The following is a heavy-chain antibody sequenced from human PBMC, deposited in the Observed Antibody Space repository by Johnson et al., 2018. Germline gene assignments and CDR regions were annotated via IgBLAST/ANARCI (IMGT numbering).Heavy chain of an antibody. CDR2: ISYDGNNK. CDR3: ANTHVEMATIGGAFDI. Sequence: QVQLVQSGGGVVQPGRSXRLSCAASGFTFSSYGMHWVRQAPGKGLEWVALISYDGNNKYYIDSVKGRFTISRDNSRNTRSLQMNRLRAEDSAVYYCANTHVEMATIGGAFDIWGQGTTVTVSS. D-gene: IGHD5-24*01. J-gene: IGHJ3*02. CDR1: GFTFSSYG. V-gene: IGHV3-30*18.